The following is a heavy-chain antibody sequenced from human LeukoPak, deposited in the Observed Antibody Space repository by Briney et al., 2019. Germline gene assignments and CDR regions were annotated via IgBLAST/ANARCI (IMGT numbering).Heavy chain of an antibody. J-gene: IGHJ4*02. D-gene: IGHD6-19*01. V-gene: IGHV3-49*04. CDR3: TRNTLGVVAVAGPFDY. CDR1: GFNFGDYA. Sequence: PGGSLRLSCTASGFNFGDYAMSWVRQAPGKGLEWVGFIRSKAYGGTTEYAASVKGRFTISRDDSKSIAYLQMNSLKTEDTAVYSCTRNTLGVVAVAGPFDYWGQGTLVTVSS. CDR2: IRSKAYGGTT.